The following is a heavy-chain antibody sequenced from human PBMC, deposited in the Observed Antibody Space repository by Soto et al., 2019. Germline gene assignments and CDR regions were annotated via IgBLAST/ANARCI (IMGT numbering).Heavy chain of an antibody. CDR3: ARDRVAVAAPYYYYGMDV. V-gene: IGHV6-1*01. Sequence: QSQTLSLTCAISGDRVSSNSAAWNWIRQSPSRGLEWLGRTYYRSKWYNDYAVSVKSRITINPDTSKNQFSLQLNSVTPEDTAVYYCARDRVAVAAPYYYYGMDVWGQGTTVTVSS. CDR1: GDRVSSNSAA. D-gene: IGHD6-19*01. J-gene: IGHJ6*02. CDR2: TYYRSKWYN.